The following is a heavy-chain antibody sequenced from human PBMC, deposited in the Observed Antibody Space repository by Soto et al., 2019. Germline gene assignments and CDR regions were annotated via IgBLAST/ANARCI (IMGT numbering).Heavy chain of an antibody. Sequence: SETLSLTCTVSGGSISSGDYYWSWIRQPPGKGLEWIGYIYYSGSTYYNPSLKSRVTISVDTSKNQFSLKLSSVTAADTAVYYCAREGRYYMDYDSSGYYYFDYWGQGTLVTVSS. D-gene: IGHD3-22*01. CDR1: GGSISSGDYY. CDR3: AREGRYYMDYDSSGYYYFDY. J-gene: IGHJ4*02. V-gene: IGHV4-30-4*01. CDR2: IYYSGST.